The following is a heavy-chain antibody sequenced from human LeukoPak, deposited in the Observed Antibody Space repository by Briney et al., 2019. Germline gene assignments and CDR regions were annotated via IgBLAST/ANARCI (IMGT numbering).Heavy chain of an antibody. V-gene: IGHV4-59*01. J-gene: IGHJ1*01. CDR2: IYYTGST. CDR1: GGSISSYY. Sequence: SETLSLICTVCGGSISSYYWSWIRQPPGKGLEWIGYIYYTGSTNYNPSLKSRVTISVDTSKNQFSLKLTSVTAADTAVYYCARVGITIFGVGPEYFQHWGQGTLVTVSS. CDR3: ARVGITIFGVGPEYFQH. D-gene: IGHD3-3*01.